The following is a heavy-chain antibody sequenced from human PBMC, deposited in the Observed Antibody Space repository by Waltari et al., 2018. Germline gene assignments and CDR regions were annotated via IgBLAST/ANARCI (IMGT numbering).Heavy chain of an antibody. CDR2: IYHSGST. CDR1: GGSIRSGGYS. V-gene: IGHV4-30-2*01. J-gene: IGHJ4*02. D-gene: IGHD4-17*01. Sequence: QLQLQESGSGLVKPSQTLSLTCAVSGGSIRSGGYSGSWIRQPPGKGLEWIGYIYHSGSTYYNPSLKSRVTISVDRSKNQFSLKLSSVTAADTAVYYCARVRRTTGAYFDYWGQGTLVTVSS. CDR3: ARVRRTTGAYFDY.